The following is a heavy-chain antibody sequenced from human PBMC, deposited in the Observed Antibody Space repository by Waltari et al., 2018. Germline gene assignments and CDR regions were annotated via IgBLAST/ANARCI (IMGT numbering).Heavy chain of an antibody. V-gene: IGHV3-7*01. J-gene: IGHJ3*02. CDR2: IKQDGSEK. Sequence: EVQLVESGGGLVQPGGSLRLSCAASGFTFSSYWMSWVRQAPGKGMEWVANIKQDGSEKYYGDSVKGRFTISRDNAKNSLYLQMNSLRAEDTAVYYCARERWPTRLAFDIWGQGTMVTVSS. CDR3: ARERWPTRLAFDI. CDR1: GFTFSSYW.